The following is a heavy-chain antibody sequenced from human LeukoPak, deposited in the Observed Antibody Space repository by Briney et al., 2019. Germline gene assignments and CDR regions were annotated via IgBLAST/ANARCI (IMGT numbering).Heavy chain of an antibody. CDR2: INHSGST. D-gene: IGHD2-21*02. V-gene: IGHV4-34*01. CDR3: AKSDGHGLIDY. CDR1: GGSFSGYY. J-gene: IGHJ4*02. Sequence: SETLSLTCAVYGGSFSGYYWSWIRQPPGKGLEWIGEINHSGSTNYNASLQSRVTTSIDTSKNQFSLRLNSVTAADTAMYYCAKSDGHGLIDYWGQGTLATVSS.